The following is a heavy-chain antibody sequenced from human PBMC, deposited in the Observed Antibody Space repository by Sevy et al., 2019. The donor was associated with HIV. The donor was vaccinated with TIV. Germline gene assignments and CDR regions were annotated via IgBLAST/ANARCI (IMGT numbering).Heavy chain of an antibody. CDR2: ITRNSYEAYGGTA. V-gene: IGHV3-49*03. J-gene: IGHJ4*02. D-gene: IGHD5-12*01. CDR1: GFTFDDYA. CDR3: TGGLATADTPEYYFDY. Sequence: GGSLRLSCTASGFTFDDYAMSWFRQAPGKGLEWVAFITRNSYEAYGGTAEYAASVKGRCIISRDDSKSVAYLQMNSLKSEDTAVYYCTGGLATADTPEYYFDYWGQGTLVTVSS.